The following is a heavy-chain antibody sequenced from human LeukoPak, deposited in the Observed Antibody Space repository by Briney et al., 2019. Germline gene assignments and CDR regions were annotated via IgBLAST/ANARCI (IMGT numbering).Heavy chain of an antibody. V-gene: IGHV3-9*01. Sequence: GRSLRLSCAASGFTFDDYAMHWVRQAPRKGLEWVSGISWNSGSIGYADSVKGRFTISRDNAKNSLYLQMNSLRAEDTALYYCAKAGLELVDYYGMDVWGQGTTVTVSS. CDR3: AKAGLELVDYYGMDV. CDR2: ISWNSGSI. CDR1: GFTFDDYA. D-gene: IGHD1-7*01. J-gene: IGHJ6*02.